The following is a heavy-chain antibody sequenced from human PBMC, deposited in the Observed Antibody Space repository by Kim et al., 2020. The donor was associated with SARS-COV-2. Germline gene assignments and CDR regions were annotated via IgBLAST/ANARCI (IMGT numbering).Heavy chain of an antibody. CDR2: ISSSSSYI. Sequence: GGSLRLSCAASGFTFSSYSMNWVRQAPGKGLEWVSSISSSSSYIYYADSVKGRFTISRDNAKNSLYLQMNSLRAEDTAVYYCARGGYCSSTSCYPKTNWFEPWGQGTLVTVSS. J-gene: IGHJ5*02. V-gene: IGHV3-21*01. D-gene: IGHD2-2*03. CDR3: ARGGYCSSTSCYPKTNWFEP. CDR1: GFTFSSYS.